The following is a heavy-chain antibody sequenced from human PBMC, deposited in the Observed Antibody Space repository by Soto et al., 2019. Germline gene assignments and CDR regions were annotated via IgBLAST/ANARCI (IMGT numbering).Heavy chain of an antibody. Sequence: SETLSLTCTVSGGSISSGGYYWSWIRQHPGKGLEWIGYIYYSGSTYYNPSLKSRLTISVDTSKNQFSLKLSSVTAADTAVYYCAKGSSGKDGYNYVYWGQGTLVTVSS. D-gene: IGHD5-12*01. CDR3: AKGSSGKDGYNYVY. CDR1: GGSISSGGYY. V-gene: IGHV4-31*03. J-gene: IGHJ4*02. CDR2: IYYSGST.